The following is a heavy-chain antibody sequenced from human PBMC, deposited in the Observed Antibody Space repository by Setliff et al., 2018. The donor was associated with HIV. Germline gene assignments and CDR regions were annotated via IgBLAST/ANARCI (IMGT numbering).Heavy chain of an antibody. CDR2: IIPVFGTT. J-gene: IGHJ4*02. CDR1: GGTFSSYA. V-gene: IGHV1-69*13. CDR3: ARGGVYYYDSSGWSMDY. D-gene: IGHD3-22*01. Sequence: SVKVSCKASGGTFSSYAISWVRQAPGQGLDWMGGIIPVFGTTNYAQKFQGRVTITADESTSTAYMELSSLRSEDTAVYYCARGGVYYYDSSGWSMDYWGQGTLVTISS.